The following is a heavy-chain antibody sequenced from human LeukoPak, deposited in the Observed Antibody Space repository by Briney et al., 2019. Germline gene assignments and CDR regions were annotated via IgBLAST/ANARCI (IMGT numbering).Heavy chain of an antibody. CDR1: GLSFSSNH. V-gene: IGHV3-53*01. CDR2: IYTGGIT. D-gene: IGHD2-2*01. Sequence: GGSLRLSCAASGLSFSSNHMAWVRQAPGKGLEWVSVIYTGGITYYSDSVQGRCIISRDNSKNTVYLQMNSLRVEDTGRYYFARGQAPAGGGVYYLGQGTQV. CDR3: ARGQAPAGGGVYY. J-gene: IGHJ4*02.